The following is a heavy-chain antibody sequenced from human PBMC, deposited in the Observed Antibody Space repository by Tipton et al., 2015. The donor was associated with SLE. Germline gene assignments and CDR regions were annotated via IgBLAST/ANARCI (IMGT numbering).Heavy chain of an antibody. CDR3: AKGGSSSPFGY. Sequence: GSLRLSCAASGFTFRSYWMSWVRQAPGKGLEWVSAISGSGGSTYYADSVKGRFTISRDNSKNTLYLQMNSLRAEDTAVYYCAKGGSSSPFGYWGQGTLVTVSS. D-gene: IGHD6-13*01. CDR2: ISGSGGST. CDR1: GFTFRSYW. V-gene: IGHV3-23*01. J-gene: IGHJ4*02.